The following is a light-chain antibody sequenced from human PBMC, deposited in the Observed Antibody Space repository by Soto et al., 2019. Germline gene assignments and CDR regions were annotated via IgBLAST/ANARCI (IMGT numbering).Light chain of an antibody. V-gene: IGLV2-14*01. CDR1: SGDVGGYNY. J-gene: IGLJ3*02. CDR3: TSYTSSGPWV. CDR2: EVN. Sequence: QSALTQPASVSGSPGQSITISCTGTSGDVGGYNYVSWYQLDPVKAPKLIISEVNNRPSGVSHRFSGSKSGNTASLTISGLQAEDEADYYCTSYTSSGPWVFGGGTKLTVL.